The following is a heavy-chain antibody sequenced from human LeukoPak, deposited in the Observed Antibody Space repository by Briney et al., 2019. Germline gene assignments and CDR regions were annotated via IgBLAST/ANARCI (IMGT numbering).Heavy chain of an antibody. CDR1: GGSISSSSYY. Sequence: SETLSPTCTVSGGSISSSSYYWGWIRQPPGKGLEWIGSIYYSGSTYYNPSLKSRVTISVDTSKNHFSLKLSSVTAADTAAYYCARHNAGYNPHRYMDVWGKGTTVTVSS. V-gene: IGHV4-39*01. J-gene: IGHJ6*03. CDR3: ARHNAGYNPHRYMDV. CDR2: IYYSGST. D-gene: IGHD5-24*01.